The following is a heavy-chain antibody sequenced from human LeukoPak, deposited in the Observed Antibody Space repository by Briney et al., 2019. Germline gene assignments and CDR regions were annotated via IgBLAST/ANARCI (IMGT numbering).Heavy chain of an antibody. J-gene: IGHJ4*02. CDR1: GFTFSSYA. Sequence: PGGSLRLSCAASGFTFSSYAMNWVRQAPGKGLEWVASISSNNGYIYYADSVKGRFTISRDNGENSLHLQMNSLRAEDAAVYYCARDLGTRKSRAFADWGQGTLVTVSS. V-gene: IGHV3-21*01. D-gene: IGHD5-24*01. CDR3: ARDLGTRKSRAFAD. CDR2: ISSNNGYI.